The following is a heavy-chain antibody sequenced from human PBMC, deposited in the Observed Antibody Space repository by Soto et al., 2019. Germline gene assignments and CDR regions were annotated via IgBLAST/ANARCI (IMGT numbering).Heavy chain of an antibody. CDR1: GGSISSYY. Sequence: TSETLSLTCTVSGGSISSYYWGWIRQPPGKGLEWIGYIHYSGSTNYNPSLRSRVTISADTPKNQYSLKVNSMTAADSDIDNCARGGVAARKGRWFDPWGQGTLVTVSS. CDR2: IHYSGST. J-gene: IGHJ5*02. CDR3: ARGGVAARKGRWFDP. D-gene: IGHD6-25*01. V-gene: IGHV4-59*01.